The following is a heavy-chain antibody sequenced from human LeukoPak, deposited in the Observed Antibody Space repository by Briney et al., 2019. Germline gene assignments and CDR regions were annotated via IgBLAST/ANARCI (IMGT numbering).Heavy chain of an antibody. CDR1: GGSISSYY. CDR3: ARGTYSSGWSADYYCYMDV. CDR2: IYTSGST. Sequence: PSETLSLTCTVSGGSISSYYWSWIRQPAGKGLEWIGRIYTSGSTNYNPSLKSRVTMSVDTSKNQFSLKLSSVTAADTAVYYCARGTYSSGWSADYYCYMDVWGKGTTVTVSS. V-gene: IGHV4-4*07. D-gene: IGHD6-19*01. J-gene: IGHJ6*03.